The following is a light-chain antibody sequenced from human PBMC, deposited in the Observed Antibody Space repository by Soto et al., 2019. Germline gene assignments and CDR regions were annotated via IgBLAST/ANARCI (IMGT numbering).Light chain of an antibody. CDR1: RSNIGNNA. Sequence: QSVVTQPPSVSAAPRQRVTISCSGSRSNIGNNAVNWYQQVPGKAPKLLIYYDDLLPSGVSDRFSGSKSGTSASLAISGLQSDDEADYYCAAWDDRLNGPVFGGGTKLTVL. CDR2: YDD. CDR3: AAWDDRLNGPV. J-gene: IGLJ3*02. V-gene: IGLV1-36*01.